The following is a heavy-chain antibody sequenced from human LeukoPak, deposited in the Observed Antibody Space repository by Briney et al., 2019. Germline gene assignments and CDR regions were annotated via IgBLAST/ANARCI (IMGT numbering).Heavy chain of an antibody. V-gene: IGHV3-11*04. J-gene: IGHJ3*02. CDR3: ARDLGYCSGGSCYSWGANDAFDI. D-gene: IGHD2-15*01. CDR2: ISSSGSTI. Sequence: GGSLRLSCAASGFTFSDYYMSWIRQAPGKGLEWVSYISSSGSTIYYADSVKGRFTISRDNAKNSLYLQMNSLRAEDTAVYYCARDLGYCSGGSCYSWGANDAFDIWGQGTMVTVSS. CDR1: GFTFSDYY.